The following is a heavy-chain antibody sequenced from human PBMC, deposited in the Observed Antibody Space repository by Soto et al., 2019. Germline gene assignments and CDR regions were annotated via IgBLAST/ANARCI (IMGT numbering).Heavy chain of an antibody. CDR1: GVTFTNQG. Sequence: QVQLVQSGAEVKKPGSSVRVSCKASGVTFTNQGIIWVRQAPGQGLEWMGGILPLYGVANYAQSFQGRVTITADKSTTTVYMDLSGLTSEDTAVYLCARYVTSSPDYYYGLDVWGQGTTVTVSS. D-gene: IGHD6-6*01. CDR3: ARYVTSSPDYYYGLDV. J-gene: IGHJ6*02. CDR2: ILPLYGVA. V-gene: IGHV1-69*17.